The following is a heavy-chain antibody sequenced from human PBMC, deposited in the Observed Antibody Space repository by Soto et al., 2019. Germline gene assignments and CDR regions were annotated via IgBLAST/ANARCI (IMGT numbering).Heavy chain of an antibody. Sequence: KVSCKASGGTFSGYAISWVRQAPGQGLEWMGGIIPIFGTANYAQKFQGRVTITADESTSTAYMELSSLRSEDTAVYYCARDPXSIAAAGREYYYYGMDVWGQGTAVTVSS. CDR2: IIPIFGTA. CDR1: GGTFSGYA. V-gene: IGHV1-69*01. J-gene: IGHJ6*02. CDR3: ARDPXSIAAAGREYYYYGMDV. D-gene: IGHD6-13*01.